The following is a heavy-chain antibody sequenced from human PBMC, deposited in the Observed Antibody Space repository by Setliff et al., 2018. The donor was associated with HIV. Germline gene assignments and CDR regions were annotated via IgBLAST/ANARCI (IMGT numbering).Heavy chain of an antibody. CDR2: IYHSGRT. CDR1: NYSISSAYY. J-gene: IGHJ6*02. V-gene: IGHV4-38-2*01. Sequence: PSETLSLTCAVSNYSISSAYYWGWIRHPPGKWLEWIGSIYHSGRTYYNPSLKSRVTISVDTSKNQFSLKLSSVTAADTAVYYCARRPAGAVAGGYGMDVWGQGTTVTVSS. D-gene: IGHD6-19*01. CDR3: ARRPAGAVAGGYGMDV.